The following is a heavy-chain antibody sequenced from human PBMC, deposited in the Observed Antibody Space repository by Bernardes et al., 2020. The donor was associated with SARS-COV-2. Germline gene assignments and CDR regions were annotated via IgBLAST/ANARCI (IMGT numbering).Heavy chain of an antibody. CDR1: GISFSNYA. V-gene: IGHV3-23*01. Sequence: GGSLRLSCVASGISFSNYAMSWVRQAPGRGLEWVSVITGNGDITYYADSVKGRFTISRDNSKNTLYLQMNSLRAEDTAIYYCAKGSFGVELLHAFESWGQGTMVTVSS. J-gene: IGHJ3*02. CDR2: ITGNGDIT. CDR3: AKGSFGVELLHAFES. D-gene: IGHD3-3*01.